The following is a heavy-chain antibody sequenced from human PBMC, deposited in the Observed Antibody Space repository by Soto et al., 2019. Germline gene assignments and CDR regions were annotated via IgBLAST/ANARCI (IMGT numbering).Heavy chain of an antibody. V-gene: IGHV1-24*01. CDR2: FDPEDGET. CDR1: GYTLTELS. D-gene: IGHD1-1*01. CDR3: ARVVNFLGYFDY. Sequence: ASVKVSCKVSGYTLTELSMHWVRQAPGKGLEWMGGFDPEDGETIYAQKLQGRVTMTTDTSTSTAYMELRSLRSDDTAVYYCARVVNFLGYFDYWGQGTLVTVSS. J-gene: IGHJ4*02.